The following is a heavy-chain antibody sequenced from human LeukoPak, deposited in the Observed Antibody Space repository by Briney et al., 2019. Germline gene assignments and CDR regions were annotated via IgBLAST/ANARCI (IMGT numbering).Heavy chain of an antibody. CDR2: INPNSGGT. V-gene: IGHV1-2*02. Sequence: ASVKVSCKASGYTFTGYYMHWVRQAPGQGLEWMGWINPNSGGTSYAQKFQGRVTMTRDTSISTAYMELSRLRSDDTAVYYCARESGSGSYYGNWGQGTLVTVSS. J-gene: IGHJ4*02. CDR1: GYTFTGYY. CDR3: ARESGSGSYYGN. D-gene: IGHD3-10*01.